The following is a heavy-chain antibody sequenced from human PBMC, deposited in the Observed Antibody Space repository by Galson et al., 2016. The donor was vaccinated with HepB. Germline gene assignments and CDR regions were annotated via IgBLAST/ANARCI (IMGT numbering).Heavy chain of an antibody. Sequence: SLRLSCAGSGFTFSRDAMNWVRQAPGKGLEWISGINRGGDKTYYADSAKGRFNISRDNSKNTLYVQMKSLRAEDTAVYYCAKDHERGEYFYDFDVWGQGTMVTVSS. CDR1: GFTFSRDA. CDR2: INRGGDKT. J-gene: IGHJ3*01. V-gene: IGHV3-23*01. D-gene: IGHD3-10*01. CDR3: AKDHERGEYFYDFDV.